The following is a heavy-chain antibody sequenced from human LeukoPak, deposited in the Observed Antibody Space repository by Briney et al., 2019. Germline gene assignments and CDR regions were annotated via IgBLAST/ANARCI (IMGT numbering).Heavy chain of an antibody. Sequence: PGGSLRLSCAASGFMFSNYWMHWVRQAPGKGLVWVSRMTPDGSSTNYADSVTGRFTISRDNAKNSLYLQMNSLRAEDTALYYCASLGYCSGGSCYARRDYWGQGTLVTVSS. V-gene: IGHV3-74*01. CDR3: ASLGYCSGGSCYARRDY. CDR2: MTPDGSST. CDR1: GFMFSNYW. J-gene: IGHJ4*02. D-gene: IGHD2-15*01.